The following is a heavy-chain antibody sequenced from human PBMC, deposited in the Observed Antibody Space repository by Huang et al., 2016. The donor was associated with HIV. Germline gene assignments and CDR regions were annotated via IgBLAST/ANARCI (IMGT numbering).Heavy chain of an antibody. CDR1: GFNLSGFG. V-gene: IGHV3-30*18. CDR3: AKESRWFSDFDH. D-gene: IGHD2-15*01. CDR2: ISYDGRSQ. J-gene: IGHJ4*02. Sequence: QVHLVESGGGVVQPGGSLRLSCAASGFNLSGFGMHWVRQAPGKGLEWVAVISYDGRSQFYTDTVKVRFTISRDNSDNTLSLQMKGLRPDDTAVYYCAKESRWFSDFDHWGQGVLVSVSS.